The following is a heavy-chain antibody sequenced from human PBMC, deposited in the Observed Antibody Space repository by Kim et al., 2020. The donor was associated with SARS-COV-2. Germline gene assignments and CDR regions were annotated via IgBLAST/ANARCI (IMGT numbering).Heavy chain of an antibody. J-gene: IGHJ4*02. CDR3: ARHGGTRPIFGVVIHFDY. V-gene: IGHV4-39*01. Sequence: KGRVPISVDTSKNQFSLKLSSVTAADTAVYYCARHGGTRPIFGVVIHFDYWGQGTLVTVSS. D-gene: IGHD3-3*01.